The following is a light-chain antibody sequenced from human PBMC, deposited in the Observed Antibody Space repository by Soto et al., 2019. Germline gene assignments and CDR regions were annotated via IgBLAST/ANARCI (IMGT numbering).Light chain of an antibody. CDR2: GAS. CDR1: ETVRTN. Sequence: IVMTQSPATLSVSPGERVTLSCRASETVRTNLAWFQQKPGQTPRLLIFGASTRATGIPTRFTGSGSETEFTLTIGSLQSEDLAVYYCQQYYNWPPYTFGQWTKLKIK. V-gene: IGKV3-15*01. J-gene: IGKJ2*01. CDR3: QQYYNWPPYT.